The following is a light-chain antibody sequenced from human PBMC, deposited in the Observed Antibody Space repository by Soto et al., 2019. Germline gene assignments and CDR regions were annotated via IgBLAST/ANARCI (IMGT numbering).Light chain of an antibody. J-gene: IGLJ2*01. Sequence: QSALTQPPSVSGAPGQRVTISCTGSSSNIGASYDVHWYQHLPGTAPKLLIYANYNRPSGVPDRFSGSKSGTSASLAITGLQAEDEADYYCQSYDTTVSGAVVFGGGTQLTVL. CDR2: ANY. CDR3: QSYDTTVSGAVV. CDR1: SSNIGASYD. V-gene: IGLV1-40*01.